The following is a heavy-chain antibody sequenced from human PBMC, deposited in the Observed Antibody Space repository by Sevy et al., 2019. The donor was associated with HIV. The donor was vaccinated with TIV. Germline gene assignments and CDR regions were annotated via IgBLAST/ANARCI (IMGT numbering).Heavy chain of an antibody. CDR3: ARGVTYYYSSGSYYRVYYYYYMDV. Sequence: ASVKVSCKASGYTFTSYDINWVRQATGQGLEWMGWMNPNSGNTGYAQKFQGRVTITRNTSISSAYMELSSLRSEDTAVYYCARGVTYYYSSGSYYRVYYYYYMDVWGKGTTVTVSS. J-gene: IGHJ6*03. V-gene: IGHV1-8*03. D-gene: IGHD3-10*01. CDR1: GYTFTSYD. CDR2: MNPNSGNT.